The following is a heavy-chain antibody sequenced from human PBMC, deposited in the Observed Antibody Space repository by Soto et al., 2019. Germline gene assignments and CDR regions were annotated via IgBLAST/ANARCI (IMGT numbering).Heavy chain of an antibody. CDR3: ARDSFCTNGVCYLHRPFDY. Sequence: GASVKVSCKASGYTFTSYGISWVRQAPGQGLEWMGWISAYNGNTNYAQKLQGRVTMTTDTSTSTAYMELRSLRSDDTAVYYCARDSFCTNGVCYLHRPFDYWGQGTLVTVSS. CDR2: ISAYNGNT. D-gene: IGHD2-8*01. CDR1: GYTFTSYG. V-gene: IGHV1-18*01. J-gene: IGHJ4*02.